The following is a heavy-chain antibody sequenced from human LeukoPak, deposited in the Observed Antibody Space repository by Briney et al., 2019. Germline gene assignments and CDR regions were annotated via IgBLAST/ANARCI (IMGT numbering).Heavy chain of an antibody. Sequence: GGSLRLSCAASGFTFSSYVMHWVRQAPGKGLEWVAFIRYDGSNKYYADSVKGRFAISRDNSKNTLYLQMNSLRAEDTAVYYCAKEGYSRGYYSYYYMDVWGKGTTVTVSS. CDR3: AKEGYSRGYYSYYYMDV. CDR2: IRYDGSNK. V-gene: IGHV3-30*02. CDR1: GFTFSSYV. J-gene: IGHJ6*03. D-gene: IGHD6-13*01.